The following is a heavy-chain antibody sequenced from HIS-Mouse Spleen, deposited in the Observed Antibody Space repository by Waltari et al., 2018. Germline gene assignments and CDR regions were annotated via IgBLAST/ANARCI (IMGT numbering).Heavy chain of an antibody. CDR3: AKDKHHAFDY. V-gene: IGHV3-30*18. CDR2: ISYDGSNK. J-gene: IGHJ4*02. CDR1: GVTFRSYG. Sequence: QVQLLESGGGVVQPGRSLRRSCAASGVTFRSYGMHWVHQAPGKGLEWVAVISYDGSNKYYADSVKGRFTISRDNSKNTLYLQMNSLRAEDTAVYYCAKDKHHAFDYWGQGTLVTVSS.